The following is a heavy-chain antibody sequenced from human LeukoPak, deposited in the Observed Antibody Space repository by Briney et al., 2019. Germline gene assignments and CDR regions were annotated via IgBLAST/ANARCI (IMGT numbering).Heavy chain of an antibody. CDR2: IYYSGST. CDR1: GGSISSYY. D-gene: IGHD6-19*01. CDR3: ARHSSGWTSFDYYYYMDV. J-gene: IGHJ6*03. V-gene: IGHV4-59*01. Sequence: SETLSLTCTVSGGSISSYYWSWIRQPPGKGLEWIGYIYYSGSTNYDPSLKSRVTISVDTSKNQFSLKLSSVTAADTAVYYCARHSSGWTSFDYYYYMDVWGKGTTVTISS.